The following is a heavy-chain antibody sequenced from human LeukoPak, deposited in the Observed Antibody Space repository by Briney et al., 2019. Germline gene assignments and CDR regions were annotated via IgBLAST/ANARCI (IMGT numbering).Heavy chain of an antibody. J-gene: IGHJ6*03. Sequence: GGSLRLSCAASAFTFSSYWMHWVRQAPGKGLEWVSRIKGDESSINYADSVEGRFTISRDNAKNTVYLHLNSLRVEDTAVYYCAKSSPMYYYYYMDVWGKGTTVTVSS. CDR3: AKSSPMYYYYYMDV. D-gene: IGHD2-2*01. V-gene: IGHV3-74*01. CDR2: IKGDESSI. CDR1: AFTFSSYW.